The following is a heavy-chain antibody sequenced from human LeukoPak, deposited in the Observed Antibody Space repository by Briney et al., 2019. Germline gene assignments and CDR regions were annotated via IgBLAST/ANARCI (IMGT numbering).Heavy chain of an antibody. CDR2: INPNSGGT. D-gene: IGHD6-13*01. J-gene: IGHJ4*02. V-gene: IGHV1-2*02. Sequence: GASVKVSCKASGYTFTGYYMHWVRQAPGQGLEWMGWINPNSGGTNYAQKFQSRLTITKDTSKNQVVLTMTNMDPVDTATYYCAHKGVTTAGTPQGFDYWGQGTLVTVSS. CDR1: GYTFTGYY. CDR3: AHKGVTTAGTPQGFDY.